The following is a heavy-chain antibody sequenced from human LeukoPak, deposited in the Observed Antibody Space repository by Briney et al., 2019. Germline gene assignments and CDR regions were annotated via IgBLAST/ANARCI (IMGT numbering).Heavy chain of an antibody. D-gene: IGHD3-10*01. CDR1: GGSFSGYY. CDR2: IIHSGRT. Sequence: PSETLSLTCAVNGGSFSGYYWTWIRQSPGKGLEWIGEIIHSGRTNYNPSLKSRVIISVDTSKNQFSLKLSSVTAADTAVYYCARVTMVRGVKYYFGYWGQGTLVTVSS. J-gene: IGHJ4*02. CDR3: ARVTMVRGVKYYFGY. V-gene: IGHV4-34*12.